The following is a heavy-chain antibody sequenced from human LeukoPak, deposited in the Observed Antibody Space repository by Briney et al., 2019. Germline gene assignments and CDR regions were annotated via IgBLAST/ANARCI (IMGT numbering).Heavy chain of an antibody. CDR2: ISAYNGNT. Sequence: ASVKVSCKASGYTFTNHGISWVRQAPGQGLEWMGWISAYNGNTNYAQKLQGRVTMTTDTSTSTAYMELRSLRSDDTAVYYCARGLIRGSPGIFDIWGQGTLVTVSS. V-gene: IGHV1-18*01. J-gene: IGHJ3*02. D-gene: IGHD2-15*01. CDR1: GYTFTNHG. CDR3: ARGLIRGSPGIFDI.